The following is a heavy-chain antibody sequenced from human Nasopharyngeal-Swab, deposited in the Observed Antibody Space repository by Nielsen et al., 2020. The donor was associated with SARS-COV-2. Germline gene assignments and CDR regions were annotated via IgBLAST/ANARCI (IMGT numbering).Heavy chain of an antibody. Sequence: SETLSLTCAVYGGSFSGYYWSWIRQPPGKGLEWIGEINHSGSTNYNPSLKSRVTISVDTSKNQFSLTLSSVTAADTAVYYCARSFRGTTPRDAFDIWGQGTMVTVSS. CDR2: INHSGST. J-gene: IGHJ3*02. V-gene: IGHV4-34*01. CDR1: GGSFSGYY. D-gene: IGHD1-7*01. CDR3: ARSFRGTTPRDAFDI.